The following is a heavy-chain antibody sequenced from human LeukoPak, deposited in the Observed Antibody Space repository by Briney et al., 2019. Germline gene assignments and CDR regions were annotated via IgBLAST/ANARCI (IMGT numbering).Heavy chain of an antibody. CDR3: ARDGGSGSYGAFDI. J-gene: IGHJ3*02. CDR1: GFTFSSYG. Sequence: RPGGSLRLSCAASGFTFSSYGMHWVRQAPGKGLVWVSRINSDGSSATYADSVTRRFTSYRDNAKNTLYLQMNSLTAEDTAVYFCARDGGSGSYGAFDIWGQGTVVTVSS. CDR2: INSDGSSA. D-gene: IGHD3-10*01. V-gene: IGHV3-74*01.